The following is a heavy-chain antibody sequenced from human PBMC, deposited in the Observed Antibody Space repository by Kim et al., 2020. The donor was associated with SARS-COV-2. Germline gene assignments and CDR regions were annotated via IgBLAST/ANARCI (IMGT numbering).Heavy chain of an antibody. CDR3: ASGWALGS. CDR2: SNWNS. D-gene: IGHD6-19*01. Sequence: SNWNSDYAESVRSRITINADTSKNQFSLQLNSVIPEDTAMYYCASGWALGSWGQGTLVTVSS. J-gene: IGHJ5*02. V-gene: IGHV6-1*01.